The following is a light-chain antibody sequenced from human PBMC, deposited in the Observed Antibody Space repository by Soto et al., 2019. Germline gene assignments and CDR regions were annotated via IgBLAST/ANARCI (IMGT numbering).Light chain of an antibody. CDR1: SSDVGGYNY. Sequence: QSALTQPASVSGSPGQSITISCTGTSSDVGGYNYVSWYQQHPGKAPKLMIYDVSNRPSGVSNRFSGSKSGDTASLTISVLQAEDEADYYCSSYSSISAYVFGIGTKLTVL. CDR2: DVS. J-gene: IGLJ1*01. V-gene: IGLV2-14*01. CDR3: SSYSSISAYV.